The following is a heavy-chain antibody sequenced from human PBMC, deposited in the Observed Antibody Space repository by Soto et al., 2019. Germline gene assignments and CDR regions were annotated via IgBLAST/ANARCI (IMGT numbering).Heavy chain of an antibody. Sequence: PGGSLRLSCTASGFTFGDYAMSWVRQAPGKWLEWVGFIRSKAYGGTTEYAASVKGRFTISRDDSKSIAYLQMNSLKTEDTAVYYCTRMAMGYSSGYQIDYWGQGXLVTVPS. V-gene: IGHV3-49*04. CDR1: GFTFGDYA. CDR2: IRSKAYGGTT. J-gene: IGHJ4*02. CDR3: TRMAMGYSSGYQIDY. D-gene: IGHD3-22*01.